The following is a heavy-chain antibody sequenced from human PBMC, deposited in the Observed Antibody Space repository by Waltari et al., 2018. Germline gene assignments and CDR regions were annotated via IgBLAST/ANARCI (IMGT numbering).Heavy chain of an antibody. J-gene: IGHJ2*01. CDR1: GYSISSGYY. CDR3: ARHRDIVVVPAATSRFWYFDL. CDR2: IYHSGST. D-gene: IGHD2-2*01. V-gene: IGHV4-38-2*01. Sequence: QVQLQESGPGLVKPSETLSLTCAVSGYSISSGYYWGWIRPPPGKGLEWIGSIYHSGSTYYNPSLKSRVTISVDTSKNQFSLKLSSVTAADTAVYYCARHRDIVVVPAATSRFWYFDLWGRGTLVTVSS.